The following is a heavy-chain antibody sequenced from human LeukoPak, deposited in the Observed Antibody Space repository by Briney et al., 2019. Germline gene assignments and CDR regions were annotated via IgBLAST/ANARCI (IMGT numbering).Heavy chain of an antibody. CDR3: ARLGPFYDSSSYGDYNWFDP. CDR1: GGTFSSYA. J-gene: IGHJ5*02. V-gene: IGHV1-69*13. D-gene: IGHD3-22*01. Sequence: ASVKVSCRASGGTFSSYAISWVRQAPGQGLEWMGGIIPIFGTANYAQKFQGRVTITADESTSTAYMELSSLRSEDTAVYYCARLGPFYDSSSYGDYNWFDPWGQGTLVTVSS. CDR2: IIPIFGTA.